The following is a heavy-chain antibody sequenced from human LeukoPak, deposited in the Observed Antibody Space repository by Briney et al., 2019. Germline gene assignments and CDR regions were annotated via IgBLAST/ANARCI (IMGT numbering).Heavy chain of an antibody. J-gene: IGHJ4*02. CDR3: ARLSLVAATLDY. CDR1: GGSISSSSYY. CDR2: IYYSGST. Sequence: SETLSLTCTVSGGSISSSSYYWGWIRQPRGKGLEWIGSIYYSGSTYYNPSLKSRVTISVDTSKNQFSLKLSSVTAADTAVYYRARLSLVAATLDYWGQGTLVTVSS. D-gene: IGHD2-15*01. V-gene: IGHV4-39*01.